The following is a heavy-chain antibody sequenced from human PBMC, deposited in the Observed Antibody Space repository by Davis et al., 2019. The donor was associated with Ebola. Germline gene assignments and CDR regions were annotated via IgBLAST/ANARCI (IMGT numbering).Heavy chain of an antibody. Sequence: VSCKDSGNSFTSHWIGWVRQMPGKGLEWMGIIYTGDSDTRYSPSFRGQVTISADKSIKTAFLQWSSLKASDAAMYYCASLRRTITVMDDAFDIWGQGTMVTVSS. CDR2: IYTGDSDT. CDR3: ASLRRTITVMDDAFDI. V-gene: IGHV5-51*01. CDR1: GNSFTSHW. J-gene: IGHJ3*02. D-gene: IGHD3-16*01.